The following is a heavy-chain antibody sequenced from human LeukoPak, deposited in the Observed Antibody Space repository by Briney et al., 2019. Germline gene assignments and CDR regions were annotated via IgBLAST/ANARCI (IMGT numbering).Heavy chain of an antibody. Sequence: PGGSLRLSCAASGFSLSNYGMHWVRQAPGKGLEWVAYIRKDGSYNLYADFVKGRFTISRDNSKNMLYLLMNSLRAEDTALYYCAKDWGYCSGTSCPTFDYWGQGTLVTVSS. CDR1: GFSLSNYG. CDR2: IRKDGSYN. D-gene: IGHD2-2*01. V-gene: IGHV3-30*02. J-gene: IGHJ4*02. CDR3: AKDWGYCSGTSCPTFDY.